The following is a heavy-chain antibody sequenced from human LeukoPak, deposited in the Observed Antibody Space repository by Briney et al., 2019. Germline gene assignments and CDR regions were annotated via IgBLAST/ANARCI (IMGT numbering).Heavy chain of an antibody. D-gene: IGHD2-21*02. J-gene: IGHJ4*02. CDR1: GYTFTSYA. CDR2: IDAGNGSA. CDR3: QCDRVVTGNDY. V-gene: IGHV1-3*01. Sequence: ESSVNVSCKASGYTFTSYAMHWVRWAPGQRVEGMGWIDAGNGSAKYSQKFQGRVTINRETYASTAYIELSRLSSEDTDVYFCQCDRVVTGNDYCGRRTIVIVSS.